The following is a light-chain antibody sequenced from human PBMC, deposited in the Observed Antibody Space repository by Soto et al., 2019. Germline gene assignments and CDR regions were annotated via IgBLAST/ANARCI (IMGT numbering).Light chain of an antibody. CDR2: GTS. CDR3: QQYGSSPWT. J-gene: IGKJ1*01. Sequence: EIVLTQSPGTLSLSPGERATLSCMASQGVSSNYLAWYQQKSGQAPRLLLYGTSSRATGIPDRFSGSGSGTDFTLTISRLEPEDFAVYYCQQYGSSPWTFGQGTKVDIK. CDR1: QGVSSNY. V-gene: IGKV3-20*01.